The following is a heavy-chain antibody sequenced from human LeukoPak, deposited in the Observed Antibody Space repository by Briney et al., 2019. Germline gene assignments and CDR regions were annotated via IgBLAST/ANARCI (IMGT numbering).Heavy chain of an antibody. D-gene: IGHD4-17*01. CDR2: IKQDGSEK. CDR3: ARDFSGGYGAPFDY. Sequence: GGSLRLSYAASGFTFSSYWMSWVRQAPGKGLEWVANIKQDGSEKYYVDSVKGRFTISRDNAKNSLYLQMNSLRAEDTAVYYCARDFSGGYGAPFDYWGQGTLVTVSS. V-gene: IGHV3-7*01. CDR1: GFTFSSYW. J-gene: IGHJ4*02.